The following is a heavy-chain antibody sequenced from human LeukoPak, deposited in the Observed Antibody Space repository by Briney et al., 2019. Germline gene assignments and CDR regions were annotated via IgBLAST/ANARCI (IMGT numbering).Heavy chain of an antibody. CDR3: ARELDELFDY. CDR2: IYYSGST. Sequence: SETLSLTCTVSGGSISSSSYYWGWIRQPPGKGLEWIGSIYYSGSTYYNPSLKSRVTISVDTSKNQFSLKLSSVTAADTAVYYCARELDELFDYWGQGTLVTVSS. V-gene: IGHV4-39*07. J-gene: IGHJ4*02. CDR1: GGSISSSSYY. D-gene: IGHD1-7*01.